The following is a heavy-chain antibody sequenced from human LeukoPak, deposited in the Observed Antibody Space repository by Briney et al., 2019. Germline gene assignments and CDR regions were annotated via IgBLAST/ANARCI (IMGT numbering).Heavy chain of an antibody. V-gene: IGHV3-23*01. CDR2: ITGSGTST. CDR1: GFTFSSYA. J-gene: IGHJ4*02. Sequence: QPGRSLRLSCAASGFTFSSYATGWVRQAPGKGLEWVSAITGSGTSTYYADSVKGRFTISRDNSKSTLNLQMNSLRAEDTAVYYCAKDQGSAYWGQGTLVTVSS. CDR3: AKDQGSAY. D-gene: IGHD6-19*01.